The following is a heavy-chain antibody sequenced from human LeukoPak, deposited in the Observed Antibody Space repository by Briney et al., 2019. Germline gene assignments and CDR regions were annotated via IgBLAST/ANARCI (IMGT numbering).Heavy chain of an antibody. J-gene: IGHJ6*02. V-gene: IGHV4-34*01. CDR2: INHSGST. CDR3: ARARGSYRPYYYGMDV. D-gene: IGHD1-26*01. CDR1: GGSFSGYY. Sequence: SETLSLTCAVYGGSFSGYYWGWIRQPPGKGLQWIGEINHSGSTNYNPSLKSRVTISVDTSKNQFSLKLSSVTAADTAVYYCARARGSYRPYYYGMDVWGQGTTVTASS.